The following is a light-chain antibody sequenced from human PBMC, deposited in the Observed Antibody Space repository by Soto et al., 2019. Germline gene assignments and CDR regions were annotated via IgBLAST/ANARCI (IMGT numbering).Light chain of an antibody. J-gene: IGKJ1*01. V-gene: IGKV1-5*03. Sequence: DIQMTQSPSTLSASVGERVTITCRASQSISSWLAWYQQKPGKAPKRLIYKASSLESGVPSRFSGSGSGTEFTLTISSLQPDDFATYYCQQYNTYSWTFGQGTKVEIK. CDR3: QQYNTYSWT. CDR2: KAS. CDR1: QSISSW.